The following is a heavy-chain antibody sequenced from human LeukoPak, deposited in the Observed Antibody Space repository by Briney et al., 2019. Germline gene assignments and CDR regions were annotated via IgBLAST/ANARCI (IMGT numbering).Heavy chain of an antibody. CDR1: GGSISSSAYH. CDR2: IHYSGRT. CDR3: ARGGYCGDDCFFYS. Sequence: SETLSLTCTVSGGSISSSAYHWGWIRQPPGKGLEWIGSIHYSGRTYYNPSLKSRVTISVRTSKNQFSLKLSSVTAADTAVYYCARGGYCGDDCFFYSWGQGTLVTVSS. V-gene: IGHV4-39*01. D-gene: IGHD2-21*02. J-gene: IGHJ4*02.